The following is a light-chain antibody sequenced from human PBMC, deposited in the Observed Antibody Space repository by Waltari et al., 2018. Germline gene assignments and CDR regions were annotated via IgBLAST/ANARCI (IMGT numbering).Light chain of an antibody. V-gene: IGKV4-1*01. J-gene: IGKJ3*01. Sequence: DIVMTQSPDSLAVSLGESATINCTSSQSIMYSSNNQNFLAWYQKKPGHPPKLLIYWASTRQSGVPDRFTGSWSGTDFTLTISSLQAEDVAVYYCQQYFVTPFTFGPGTRVEIK. CDR3: QQYFVTPFT. CDR1: QSIMYSSNNQNF. CDR2: WAS.